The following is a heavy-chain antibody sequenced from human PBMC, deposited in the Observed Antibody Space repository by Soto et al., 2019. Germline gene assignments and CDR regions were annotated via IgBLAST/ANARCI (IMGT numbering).Heavy chain of an antibody. CDR3: ASPSGYAHDAFDI. D-gene: IGHD5-12*01. V-gene: IGHV3-21*01. Sequence: GGSLRLSCAASGFTFSSYSMNWVRQAPGKGLEWVSSISSSSSYIYYADSVKGRFTISRDNAKNSLYLQMNSLRAEDTAVYYCASPSGYAHDAFDIWGQGTMVTVS. J-gene: IGHJ3*02. CDR2: ISSSSSYI. CDR1: GFTFSSYS.